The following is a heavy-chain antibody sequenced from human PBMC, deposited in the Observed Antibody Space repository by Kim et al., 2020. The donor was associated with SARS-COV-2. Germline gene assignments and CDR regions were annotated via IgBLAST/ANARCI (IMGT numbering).Heavy chain of an antibody. CDR2: IYHSGST. CDR3: ARGGEAYYDILTGTDYYYYMDV. J-gene: IGHJ6*03. CDR1: GGTISSSNW. V-gene: IGHV4-4*02. Sequence: SETLSLTCAVSGGTISSSNWWSWVRQPPGKGLEWIGEIYHSGSTNYNPSLKSRVTISVDKSKNQFSLKLSSVTAADTAVYYCARGGEAYYDILTGTDYYYYMDVWGKGTTVTVSS. D-gene: IGHD3-9*01.